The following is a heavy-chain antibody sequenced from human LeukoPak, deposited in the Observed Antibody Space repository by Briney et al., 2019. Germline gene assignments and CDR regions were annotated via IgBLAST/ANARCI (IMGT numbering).Heavy chain of an antibody. V-gene: IGHV7-4-1*02. CDR3: SRARVRGYSYGYVIGY. CDR2: INTNTGNP. Sequence: ASVKVSCKASGYTFTSYAMNWVRQAPGQGLEWMGWINTNTGNPTYVQGFTGRFVFSLDTSVSTAYLQISSLKAEDTAVYYCSRARVRGYSYGYVIGYWGQGTLVTVSS. J-gene: IGHJ4*02. D-gene: IGHD5-18*01. CDR1: GYTFTSYA.